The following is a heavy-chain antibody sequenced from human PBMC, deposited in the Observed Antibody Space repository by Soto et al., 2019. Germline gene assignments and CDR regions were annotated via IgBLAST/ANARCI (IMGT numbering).Heavy chain of an antibody. D-gene: IGHD2-15*01. V-gene: IGHV1-69*13. Sequence: SVRLSCKAPGATFSSYAISWVRQAPGQGLEWMGGITPIFGTSNYAQKIQGRVTSTADESTITAYMELSKLRSEPTAVDYCTSTWSKPYYYFYGMEVGGPEATVAVSS. J-gene: IGHJ6*01. CDR1: GATFSSYA. CDR2: ITPIFGTS. CDR3: TSTWSKPYYYFYGMEV.